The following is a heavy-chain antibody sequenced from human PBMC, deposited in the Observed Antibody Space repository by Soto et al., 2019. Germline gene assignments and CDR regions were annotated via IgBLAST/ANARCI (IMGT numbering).Heavy chain of an antibody. CDR3: ARPYCDSTSCYTDWFDP. V-gene: IGHV1-8*01. CDR1: GYSFSTYD. Sequence: QVQLVQSGAEVKKPGASVKVSCKASGYSFSTYDINWVRQAAGQGLEWMGWVNPKSGNTDYAQRFRGRVTTTSNTSISTACMELSALTPEDTAVYYCARPYCDSTSCYTDWFDPWGQGTLVTVSS. D-gene: IGHD2-2*02. CDR2: VNPKSGNT. J-gene: IGHJ5*02.